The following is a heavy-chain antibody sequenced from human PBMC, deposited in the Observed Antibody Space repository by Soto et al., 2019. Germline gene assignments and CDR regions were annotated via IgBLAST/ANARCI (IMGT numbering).Heavy chain of an antibody. J-gene: IGHJ4*02. CDR3: ASLPYWDYFDX. D-gene: IGHD2-8*02. V-gene: IGHV4-31*03. CDR2: IYYSGSN. CDR1: GGSISSVGYY. Sequence: PSETLSLTCTVSGGSISSVGYYWSWIRQHPGKGLEVIGYIYYSGSNYYNPSLKSRVTISVDTSKNQFSLKLSAVTAADTAVYYCASLPYWDYFDXWGQGTLVTVSX.